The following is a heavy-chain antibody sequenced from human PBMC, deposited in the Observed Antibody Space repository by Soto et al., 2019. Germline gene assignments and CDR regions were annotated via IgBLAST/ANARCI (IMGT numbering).Heavy chain of an antibody. Sequence: SGPTLVNPTQTLTLTCTFSGFSLSTSGVGVGWIRQPPGKALEWLALIYWDDDKRYSPSLKSRLTITKDASKNQVVLTMTNMDPVDTATYYCARFNWNYRHLFFDYWGQGTLVTVSS. CDR3: ARFNWNYRHLFFDY. CDR1: GFSLSTSGVG. V-gene: IGHV2-5*02. D-gene: IGHD1-7*01. J-gene: IGHJ4*02. CDR2: IYWDDDK.